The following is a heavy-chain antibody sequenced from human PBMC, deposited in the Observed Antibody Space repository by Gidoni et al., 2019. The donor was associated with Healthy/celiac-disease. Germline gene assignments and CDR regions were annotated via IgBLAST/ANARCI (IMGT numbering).Heavy chain of an antibody. J-gene: IGHJ6*02. CDR2: INPSGGST. CDR1: GYTFTSYY. Sequence: QVQLVQSGAEVKKPGASVKVSCKASGYTFTSYYMHWGRQAPGQGLEWMGIINPSGGSTSYAQKFQGRVTMTRDTSTSTVYMELSSLRSEDTAVYYCARAIHPVALLEWRTYYYYYGMDVWGQGTTVTVSS. D-gene: IGHD3-3*01. CDR3: ARAIHPVALLEWRTYYYYYGMDV. V-gene: IGHV1-46*01.